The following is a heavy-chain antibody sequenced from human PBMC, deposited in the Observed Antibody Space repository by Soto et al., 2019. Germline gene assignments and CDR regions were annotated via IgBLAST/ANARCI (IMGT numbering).Heavy chain of an antibody. Sequence: QVQLVESGGGVVQPGRSLRLCCAASGFTFSSYGMHWVRQGPGKGLEWVAVISDDGSNKYYADSVKGRFTISRDNAKNTLDLQLNSLRAEDTAVYYCSNYCSSTSCFSGGLEHWGQGTMVTVSS. V-gene: IGHV3-30*18. CDR1: GFTFSSYG. CDR3: SNYCSSTSCFSGGLEH. D-gene: IGHD2-2*01. J-gene: IGHJ4*02. CDR2: ISDDGSNK.